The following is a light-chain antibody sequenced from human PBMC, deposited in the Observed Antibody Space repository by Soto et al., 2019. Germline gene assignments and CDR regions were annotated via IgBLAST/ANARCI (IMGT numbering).Light chain of an antibody. J-gene: IGLJ3*02. Sequence: SYELTQPPSVSVAPRQTATITCGGNNTGSRSVHWYQQKSGQAPVLVVFDDSVRPSGIPERISGYNSGNTATLTISGVEAGDEADYYCQVWDTTSDHWMFGGGTKLTVL. CDR3: QVWDTTSDHWM. CDR2: DDS. CDR1: NTGSRS. V-gene: IGLV3-21*02.